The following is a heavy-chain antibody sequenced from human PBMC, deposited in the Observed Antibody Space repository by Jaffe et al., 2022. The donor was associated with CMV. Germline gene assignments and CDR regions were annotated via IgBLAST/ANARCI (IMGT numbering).Heavy chain of an antibody. CDR3: TTDQSLRHYYYYYGMDV. J-gene: IGHJ6*02. CDR1: GFTFSNAW. Sequence: EVQLVESGGGLVKPGGSLRLSCAASGFTFSNAWMSWVRQAPGKGLEWVGRIKSKTDGGTTDYAAPVKGRFTISRDDSKNTLYLQMNSLKTEDTAVYYCTTDQSLRHYYYYYGMDVWGQGTTVTVSS. V-gene: IGHV3-15*01. CDR2: IKSKTDGGTT.